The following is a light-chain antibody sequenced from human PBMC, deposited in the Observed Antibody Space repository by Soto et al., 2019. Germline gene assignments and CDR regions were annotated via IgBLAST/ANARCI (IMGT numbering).Light chain of an antibody. CDR2: EVS. Sequence: QSVLTQPASVSGSPGQSITISCTGTSSDIGDYKYVSWYQQHPGKAPKLMIYEVSNRPSGVSNRFSGSKSGNTASLTISGLQAEHEADYYCSSYTSSSTLVVFGGGTKLTVL. V-gene: IGLV2-14*01. J-gene: IGLJ2*01. CDR3: SSYTSSSTLVV. CDR1: SSDIGDYKY.